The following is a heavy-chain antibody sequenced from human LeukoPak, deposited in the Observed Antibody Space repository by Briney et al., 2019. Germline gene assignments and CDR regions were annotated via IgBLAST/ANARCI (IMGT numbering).Heavy chain of an antibody. V-gene: IGHV3-23*01. CDR1: GLSFSSHA. J-gene: IGHJ4*02. Sequence: GESLRLSCAASGLSFSSHAMNWVRQAPGKGLEWVSGISGSGDSTYYADSVKGRFTISRDNSKNTVYLQMNRLRPEDTAVYYCAKAYWDTFGWYYFDYWGQGTLVTVSS. CDR3: AKAYWDTFGWYYFDY. D-gene: IGHD3-16*01. CDR2: ISGSGDST.